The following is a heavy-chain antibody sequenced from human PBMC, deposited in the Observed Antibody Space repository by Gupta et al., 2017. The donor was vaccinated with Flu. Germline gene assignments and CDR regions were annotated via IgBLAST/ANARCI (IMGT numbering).Heavy chain of an antibody. CDR2: IWYDGSNK. CDR1: GFTFSSYG. D-gene: IGHD3-3*01. Sequence: QVQLVESGGGVVQPGRSLRLSCAASGFTFSSYGMHWVRQAPGKGLEWVAVIWYDGSNKYYADSVKGRFTISRDNSKNTLYLQMNSLRAEDTAVYYCAREAIFGVGTYYYYGMDVWGQGTTVTVSS. V-gene: IGHV3-33*01. CDR3: AREAIFGVGTYYYYGMDV. J-gene: IGHJ6*02.